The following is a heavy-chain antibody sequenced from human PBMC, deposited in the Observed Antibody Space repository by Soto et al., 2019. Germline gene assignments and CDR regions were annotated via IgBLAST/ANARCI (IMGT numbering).Heavy chain of an antibody. CDR2: ISAYNGNT. J-gene: IGHJ6*03. V-gene: IGHV1-18*01. Sequence: ASVKVSCKASGYTFTSYGISWVRQAPGQGLEWMGWISAYNGNTDYAQKFQGRVTITRDTSASTAYMELSSLRSEDTAVYYCARDRYYYYYMDVWGKGTTVTVSS. CDR1: GYTFTSYG. CDR3: ARDRYYYYYMDV.